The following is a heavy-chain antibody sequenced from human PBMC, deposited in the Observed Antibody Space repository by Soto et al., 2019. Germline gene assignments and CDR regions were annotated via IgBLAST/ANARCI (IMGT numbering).Heavy chain of an antibody. CDR2: IYPGDSDT. J-gene: IGHJ5*02. V-gene: IGHV5-51*01. CDR1: GYSFTSYW. Sequence: GESLKISCKGSGYSFTSYWIGWVRQMPGKGLEWMGIIYPGDSDTRYSPSFQGQVTISADKSISTAYLQWSSLKASDTAMYYCARTYYDFWSGYYTGGGYWFDPWGQGTLVTVS. CDR3: ARTYYDFWSGYYTGGGYWFDP. D-gene: IGHD3-3*01.